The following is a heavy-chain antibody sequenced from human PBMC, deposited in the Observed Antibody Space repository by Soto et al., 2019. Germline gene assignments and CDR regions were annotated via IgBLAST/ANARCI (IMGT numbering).Heavy chain of an antibody. Sequence: GGSLRLSCTASGFSFSNFWMNWVRQAPGKGLEWVANIKEDGSESYYADSLEGRFTIYRDNAKMSLYLQINSMRAEDTAIYYCAREADNYSYHYGLDLWGPGTTVTVS. J-gene: IGHJ6*02. CDR1: GFSFSNFW. CDR2: IKEDGSES. V-gene: IGHV3-7*05. CDR3: AREADNYSYHYGLDL.